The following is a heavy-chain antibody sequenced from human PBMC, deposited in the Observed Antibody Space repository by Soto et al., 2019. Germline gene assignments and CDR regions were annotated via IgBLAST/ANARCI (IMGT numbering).Heavy chain of an antibody. D-gene: IGHD6-19*01. V-gene: IGHV1-2*02. Sequence: ASVKVSCKASGYPFTDYYMHWVRQAPGQGLEWMGWINPNSGGRNYAQKFQGRVTMTRDTSISTAYMELNRLRSDDTAVYYCARDQSPSSGWHGMDVWGQGTTVTVSS. J-gene: IGHJ6*02. CDR3: ARDQSPSSGWHGMDV. CDR1: GYPFTDYY. CDR2: INPNSGGR.